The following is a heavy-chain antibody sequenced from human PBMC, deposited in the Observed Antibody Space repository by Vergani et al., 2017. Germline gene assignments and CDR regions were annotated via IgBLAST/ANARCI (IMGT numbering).Heavy chain of an antibody. CDR1: GGSFSGYY. D-gene: IGHD3-22*01. CDR3: ARGPRFLTTPNYYYYYMDV. V-gene: IGHV4-34*01. Sequence: QVHLQQWGAGLLKPSETLSLTCAVYGGSFSGYYWSWIRQPPGKGLEWIGEINHSGSTNYNPSLKSRVTISVDTSKNQFSPKLSSVTAADTAVYYCARGPRFLTTPNYYYYYMDVWGKGTTVTVSS. J-gene: IGHJ6*03. CDR2: INHSGST.